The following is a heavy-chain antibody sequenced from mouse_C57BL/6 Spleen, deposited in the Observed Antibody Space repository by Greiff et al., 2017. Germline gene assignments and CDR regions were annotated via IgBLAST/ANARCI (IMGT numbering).Heavy chain of an antibody. Sequence: EVQLQQSGPELVKPGASVKISCKASGYTFTDYYMNWVKQSPGKSLEWIGDINPNNGGTSYNQKFKGKATLTVDKSSSTAYMELRSLTSDDSAVYYCARKEGDLWHYFDYWGQGTTLTVSS. CDR2: INPNNGGT. D-gene: IGHD6-2*01. CDR1: GYTFTDYY. V-gene: IGHV1-26*01. J-gene: IGHJ2*01. CDR3: ARKEGDLWHYFDY.